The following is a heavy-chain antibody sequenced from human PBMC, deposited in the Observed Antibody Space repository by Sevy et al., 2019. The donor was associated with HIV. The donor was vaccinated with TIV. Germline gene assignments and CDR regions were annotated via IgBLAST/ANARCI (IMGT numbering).Heavy chain of an antibody. CDR1: GFTFSSYA. D-gene: IGHD5-18*01. Sequence: GGSLRLSCAASGFTFSSYAMSWVRQAPGKGLEWVSAISGSGGSTYYADSVKGRFTISRDNSKNTLYLHMNSLRAEDTAVYYCANTAMVRGSGYWGQGTLVTVSS. V-gene: IGHV3-23*01. CDR2: ISGSGGST. J-gene: IGHJ4*02. CDR3: ANTAMVRGSGY.